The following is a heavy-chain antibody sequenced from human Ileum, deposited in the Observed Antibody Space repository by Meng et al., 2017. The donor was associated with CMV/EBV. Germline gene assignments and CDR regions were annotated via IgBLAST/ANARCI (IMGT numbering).Heavy chain of an antibody. V-gene: IGHV7-4-1*02. CDR3: ARYGLVLGKFDY. CDR2: INTNTGNP. J-gene: IGHJ4*02. CDR1: GYTFTDYA. D-gene: IGHD2-8*01. Sequence: SCKASGYTFTDYAIHWMRQAPGQGPEWMGWINTNTGNPTYARGFTGRFVFSLDSSVSTAYVEISGLKAEDTAVYYCARYGLVLGKFDYWGQGTPVTVSS.